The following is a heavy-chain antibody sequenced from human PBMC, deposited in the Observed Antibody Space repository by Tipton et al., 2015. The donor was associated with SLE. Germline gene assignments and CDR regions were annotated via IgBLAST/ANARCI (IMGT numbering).Heavy chain of an antibody. V-gene: IGHV1-18*01. D-gene: IGHD1-1*01. CDR2: IIPIFGTA. CDR3: ARDTHWNQQHAFDI. J-gene: IGHJ3*02. Sequence: QSGPEVKKPGASVKVSCKASGYTFTSYGISWVRQAPGQGLEWMGGIIPIFGTANYAQKLQGRVTMTTDTSTSTAYMELRSLRSDDTAVYYCARDTHWNQQHAFDIWGQGTMVTVSS. CDR1: GYTFTSYG.